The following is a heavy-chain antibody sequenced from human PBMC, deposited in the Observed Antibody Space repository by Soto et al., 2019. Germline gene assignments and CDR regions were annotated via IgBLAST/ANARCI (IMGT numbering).Heavy chain of an antibody. D-gene: IGHD2-15*01. V-gene: IGHV3-30*03. CDR1: GFTFSTYG. CDR2: ISYDGTNK. Sequence: QVQLVESGGRVVQAGRSLRLSCAASGFTFSTYGMHWVRQAPGKGLDWVAVISYDGTNKYYADSVKGRFTISRDNSRNTLYLQLNSLRPEDTAVYFCATLVVPAADHFEYWGQGTLVSVSS. CDR3: ATLVVPAADHFEY. J-gene: IGHJ4*01.